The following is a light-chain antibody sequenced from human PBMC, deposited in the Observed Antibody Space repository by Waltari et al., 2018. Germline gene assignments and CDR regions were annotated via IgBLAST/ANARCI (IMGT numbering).Light chain of an antibody. CDR3: QQANNFPIT. CDR1: QSVSEK. V-gene: IGKV3-15*01. J-gene: IGKJ5*01. Sequence: ETVMTQSPASLSVSPGGRATLSCRASQSVSEKLAWYQQKPGQAPRLLMYDVSSRANGVPARFSGGGSGTDFTLTISSLQPEDFATYYCQQANNFPITFGQGTRLEIK. CDR2: DVS.